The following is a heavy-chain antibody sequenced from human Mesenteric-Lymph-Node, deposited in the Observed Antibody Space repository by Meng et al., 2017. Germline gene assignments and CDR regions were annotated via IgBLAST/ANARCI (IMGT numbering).Heavy chain of an antibody. CDR3: ARGLDEEWDVGY. CDR2: IIPIFGTA. CDR1: GGTFSSYA. J-gene: IGHJ4*02. Sequence: SVKVSCKASGGTFSSYAISWVRQAPGQGLEWMGGIIPIFGTANYAQKFQGRVTITADKSTSTAYMELSSLRSEDTAVYYCARGLDEEWDVGYWGQGTLVTVSS. V-gene: IGHV1-69*06. D-gene: IGHD1-26*01.